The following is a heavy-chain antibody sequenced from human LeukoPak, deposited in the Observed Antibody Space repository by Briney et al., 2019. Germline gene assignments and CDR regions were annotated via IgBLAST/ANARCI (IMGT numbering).Heavy chain of an antibody. V-gene: IGHV4-4*02. Sequence: SGTLSLTCAVSGGSISSSNWWSWVRQPPGKGLEWIGEIYHSGSTNYNPSLKSRVTISVDKSKNQISLKLSSVTAADTAVYYCARDLKGSGWYFDYWGQGTLVTVSS. CDR3: ARDLKGSGWYFDY. CDR2: IYHSGST. CDR1: GGSISSSNW. J-gene: IGHJ4*02. D-gene: IGHD6-19*01.